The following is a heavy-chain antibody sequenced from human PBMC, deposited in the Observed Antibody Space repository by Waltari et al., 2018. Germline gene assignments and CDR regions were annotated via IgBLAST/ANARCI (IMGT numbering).Heavy chain of an antibody. CDR2: ISYDGSNK. CDR3: AKEVATSAFDY. CDR1: GFTFSSYG. V-gene: IGHV3-30*18. J-gene: IGHJ4*02. D-gene: IGHD5-12*01. Sequence: QVQLVESGGGVVQPGRSLRLSCAASGFTFSSYGMHWVRQAPGKGLEWVAVISYDGSNKYYADSVKGRFTISRDNSKNTLYLQMNSLRAEDTAVYYCAKEVATSAFDYWGQGTLVTVSS.